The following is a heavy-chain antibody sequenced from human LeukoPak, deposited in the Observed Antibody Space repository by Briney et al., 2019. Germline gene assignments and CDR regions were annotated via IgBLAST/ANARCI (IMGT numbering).Heavy chain of an antibody. CDR3: AKDIGYSSGWVTYYYYYYGMDV. Sequence: GGSLRLSCAASGFTFDDYAMHWVRQAPGKGLELVSLISGDGGSTYYADSVKGRFTISRDNSKNSLYLQMNSLRPEDTALYYCAKDIGYSSGWVTYYYYYYGMDVWGQGTTVTVSS. V-gene: IGHV3-43*02. CDR1: GFTFDDYA. CDR2: ISGDGGST. D-gene: IGHD6-19*01. J-gene: IGHJ6*02.